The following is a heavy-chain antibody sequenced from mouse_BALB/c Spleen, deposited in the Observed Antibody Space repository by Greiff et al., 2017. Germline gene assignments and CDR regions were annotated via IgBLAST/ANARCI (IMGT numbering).Heavy chain of an antibody. D-gene: IGHD2-3*01. V-gene: IGHV1-12*01. CDR1: CYTFTSYN. Sequence: QVQLQQPGAELVKPGASVKMSFKASCYTFTSYNMHWVKQTPGQGLEWIGAIYPGNGDTSYNQKFKGKATLTADKSSSTAYMQLSSLTSEDSAVYYCAKVDGYYPDYWGQGTTLTVSS. CDR2: IYPGNGDT. J-gene: IGHJ2*01. CDR3: AKVDGYYPDY.